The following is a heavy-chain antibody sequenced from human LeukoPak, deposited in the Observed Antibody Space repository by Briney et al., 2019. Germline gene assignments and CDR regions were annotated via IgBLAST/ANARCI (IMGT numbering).Heavy chain of an antibody. CDR3: ARGRVPRYCSGGSCFGVDY. CDR2: INPNSGGT. D-gene: IGHD2-15*01. CDR1: GYTFTGYY. J-gene: IGHJ4*02. Sequence: ASVKVSCKASGYTFTGYYMHWVRQAPGQGLERMGWINPNSGGTNYAQKFQGRVTMTRDTSISTAYMELSRLRSDDTAVYYCARGRVPRYCSGGSCFGVDYWGQGTLVTVSS. V-gene: IGHV1-2*02.